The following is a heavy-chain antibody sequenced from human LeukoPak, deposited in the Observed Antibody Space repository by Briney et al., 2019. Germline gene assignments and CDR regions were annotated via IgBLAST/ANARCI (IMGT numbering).Heavy chain of an antibody. Sequence: PSETLSLTCTVSGGSVGSGSYYWSWIRQPPGKGLEWIGEINHSGSTNYNPSLKSRVTISVDTSKNQFSLKLSSVTAADTAVYYCARSFGGNFDYWGQGTLVTVSS. CDR1: GGSVGSGSYY. V-gene: IGHV4-39*07. J-gene: IGHJ4*02. D-gene: IGHD3-16*01. CDR3: ARSFGGNFDY. CDR2: INHSGST.